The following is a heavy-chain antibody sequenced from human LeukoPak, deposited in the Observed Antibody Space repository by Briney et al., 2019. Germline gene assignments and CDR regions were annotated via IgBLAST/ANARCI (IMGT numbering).Heavy chain of an antibody. J-gene: IGHJ4*02. D-gene: IGHD3-10*01. CDR3: ARDGSELDY. Sequence: GGSLRLSCAASGFTFSDYHMTWIRQAPGKGLEWVSYISSSGSSMYFADSVKGRFTISRDNAKNSLYLQMNSLRAEDTAVYYCARDGSELDYWGQGTLVTVSS. CDR1: GFTFSDYH. CDR2: ISSSGSSM. V-gene: IGHV3-11*04.